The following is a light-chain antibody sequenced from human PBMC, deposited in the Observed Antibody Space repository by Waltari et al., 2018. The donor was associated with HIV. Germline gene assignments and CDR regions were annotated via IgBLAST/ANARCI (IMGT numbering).Light chain of an antibody. CDR2: EVS. V-gene: IGLV2-14*03. J-gene: IGLJ1*01. CDR3: DSYTISSTYV. Sequence: QSALTQPASVSGSPGQSITISCTGTSTDIGAYNYVSWYQQHPGRAPKLIIYEVSYRPAGVSVRFSGSKSGNTASLTISGLQPEDEAEYYCDSYTISSTYVFGTGTKVTVL. CDR1: STDIGAYNY.